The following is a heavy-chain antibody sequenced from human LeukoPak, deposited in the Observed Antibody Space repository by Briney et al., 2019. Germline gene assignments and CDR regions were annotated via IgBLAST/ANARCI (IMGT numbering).Heavy chain of an antibody. CDR2: ISSSSSYI. D-gene: IGHD3-3*01. Sequence: GGSLRLSCAASGFTFSSYSMNWVRQAPGKGLEWFSSISSSSSYIYYADSVKGRFTISRDNAKNSLYLQMNSLRAEDTAVYYCASTAYDFHPSAWGQGTLVTVSS. CDR3: ASTAYDFHPSA. V-gene: IGHV3-21*01. J-gene: IGHJ5*02. CDR1: GFTFSSYS.